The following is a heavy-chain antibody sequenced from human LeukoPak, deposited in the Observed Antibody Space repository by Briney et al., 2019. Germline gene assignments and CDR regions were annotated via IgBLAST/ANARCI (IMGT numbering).Heavy chain of an antibody. J-gene: IGHJ2*01. CDR2: MGTAGDT. V-gene: IGHV3-13*01. CDR3: ARGIYGGNVRGWYFDL. D-gene: IGHD4-23*01. CDR1: GFTFSTYD. Sequence: GGSLRLSCAASGFTFSTYDMHWVRQAAGKGLEWVSRMGTAGDTSYQDSVNGRFTISRENAKNSLYLQMNSLRDGDTAVYYCARGIYGGNVRGWYFDLWGRGTLVTVSS.